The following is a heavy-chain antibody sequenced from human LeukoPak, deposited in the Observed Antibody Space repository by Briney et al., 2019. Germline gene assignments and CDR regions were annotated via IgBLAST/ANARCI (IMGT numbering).Heavy chain of an antibody. J-gene: IGHJ5*02. Sequence: GGSLRLSCGASGFTFSNYAMHWVRQTPDKELEWVAVISSDGSSEKYADSVKGRFTVSRDNSKNTLFLRMNNLTPEDTAVYYCAKGLHISIWYGCWFGPWGQGTLVTVSS. CDR3: AKGLHISIWYGCWFGP. D-gene: IGHD3-3*02. V-gene: IGHV3-30*18. CDR1: GFTFSNYA. CDR2: ISSDGSSE.